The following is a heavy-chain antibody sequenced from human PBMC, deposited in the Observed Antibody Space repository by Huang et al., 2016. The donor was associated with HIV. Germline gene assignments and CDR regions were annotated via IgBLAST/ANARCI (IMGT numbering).Heavy chain of an antibody. J-gene: IGHJ3*02. CDR2: VYLDDSDA. CDR1: RYNFAGYW. D-gene: IGHD2-15*01. Sequence: EVQLVQSGAEVKRPGESLKISCKGSRYNFAGYWIGWVHQMPWKGREWMGSVYLDDSDARYSPSLQGQVTISADTSLYSSYLQWTSLRASDTAIFYCARRRRGGFDIWGQGTLVTVSS. V-gene: IGHV5-51*03. CDR3: ARRRRGGFDI.